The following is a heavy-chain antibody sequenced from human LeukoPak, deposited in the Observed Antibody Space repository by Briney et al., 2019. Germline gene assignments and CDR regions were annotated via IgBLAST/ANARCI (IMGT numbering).Heavy chain of an antibody. V-gene: IGHV5-51*01. J-gene: IGHJ4*02. CDR3: ARTLMVRGVNPEKNFDY. CDR1: GYSFTSYW. CDR2: IYPGDSDT. Sequence: GESLKISCKGSGYSFTSYWIGWVRQMPGKGLEWMGIIYPGDSDTRYSPSFQGQVTISADKSISTAYLQWSSLKASDTAMYYCARTLMVRGVNPEKNFDYWGQGTLVTDSS. D-gene: IGHD3-10*01.